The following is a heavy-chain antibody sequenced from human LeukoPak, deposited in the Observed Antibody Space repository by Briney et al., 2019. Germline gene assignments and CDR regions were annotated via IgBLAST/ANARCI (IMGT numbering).Heavy chain of an antibody. CDR1: GYTFTSYG. CDR2: ISAYNGNT. D-gene: IGHD3-22*01. V-gene: IGHV1-18*01. CDR3: ARVEYYYDSSGSTLYYFDY. Sequence: ASVNVSCKASGYTFTSYGISWVRQAPGQGLEWMGWISAYNGNTNYAQKLQGRVTMTTDTSTSTAYMELRSLRSDDTAVYYCARVEYYYDSSGSTLYYFDYWGQGTLVTVS. J-gene: IGHJ4*02.